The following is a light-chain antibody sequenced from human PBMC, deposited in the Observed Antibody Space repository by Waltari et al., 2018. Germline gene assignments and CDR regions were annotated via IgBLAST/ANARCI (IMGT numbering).Light chain of an antibody. J-gene: IGKJ5*01. Sequence: IVMTQSPDTLSVSPGETATLPCRASRNINSNLAWYHQKPGQPPRLLIHAASTRAPGVPARFSGSGSGTEFTLTISNLQSEDFAVYYCQQYSNWPPITFGQGTRLEIK. V-gene: IGKV3-15*01. CDR1: RNINSN. CDR2: AAS. CDR3: QQYSNWPPIT.